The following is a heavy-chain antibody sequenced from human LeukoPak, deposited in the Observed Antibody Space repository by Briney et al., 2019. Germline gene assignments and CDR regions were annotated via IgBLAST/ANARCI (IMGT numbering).Heavy chain of an antibody. J-gene: IGHJ4*02. V-gene: IGHV1-69*04. Sequence: SVKVSCKASGGTFSSYAISWVRQAPGQGLEWMGRIIPILGIANYAQKFQGRVTITADKSTSTAYMELSSLRSEDTAVYYCARVKTDSSSWYFDYWGQGTLVTVSS. CDR1: GGTFSSYA. D-gene: IGHD6-13*01. CDR3: ARVKTDSSSWYFDY. CDR2: IIPILGIA.